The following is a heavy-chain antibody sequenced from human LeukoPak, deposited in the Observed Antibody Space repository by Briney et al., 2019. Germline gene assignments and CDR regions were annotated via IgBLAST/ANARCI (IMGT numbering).Heavy chain of an antibody. CDR3: ATRKIDAFDM. CDR1: GFTFSDYW. V-gene: IGHV3-74*01. J-gene: IGHJ3*02. CDR2: INTYGSST. Sequence: GGSLRLSCAASGFTFSDYWMHWVGQAPGKGLIWVSCINTYGSSTDYVDSVKGRFTISRDNAKNTLYLQMNSLKAEDTAVYYCATRKIDAFDMWGQGTMVTVSS.